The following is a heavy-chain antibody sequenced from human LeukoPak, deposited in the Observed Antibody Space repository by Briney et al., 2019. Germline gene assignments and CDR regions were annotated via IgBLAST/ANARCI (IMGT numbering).Heavy chain of an antibody. CDR1: GYTFPSYG. Sequence: GASVKVSCKASGYTFPSYGITWVRQAPGQGLECMGWISPYSGNTDYAQKFQGRVTMTTDTSTTTAYMELRSLRSDDTAVYYCARASSVSAAGSPYYFDYWGQGTLVTVSS. V-gene: IGHV1-18*01. CDR2: ISPYSGNT. D-gene: IGHD6-13*01. J-gene: IGHJ4*02. CDR3: ARASSVSAAGSPYYFDY.